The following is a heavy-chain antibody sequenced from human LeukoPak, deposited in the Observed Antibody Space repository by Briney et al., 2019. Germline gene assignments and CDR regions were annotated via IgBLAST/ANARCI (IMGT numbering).Heavy chain of an antibody. J-gene: IGHJ4*02. CDR3: ARMGGYSGYATH. V-gene: IGHV4-59*08. D-gene: IGHD5-12*01. CDR1: GGSISTNY. CDR2: IHYSGTT. Sequence: SETLSLTCTVSGGSISTNYWSWIRQSPGKGLEWIGYIHYSGTTNYNPSLKSRVTISLDTSKNQFSLNLSSVTAADTAVYYCARMGGYSGYATHWGQGTLVTVSS.